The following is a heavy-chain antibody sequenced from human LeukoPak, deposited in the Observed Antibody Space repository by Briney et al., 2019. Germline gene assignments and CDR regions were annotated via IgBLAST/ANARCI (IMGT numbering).Heavy chain of an antibody. CDR1: GFTFSSYA. V-gene: IGHV3-30*04. Sequence: GGSLRLSCAASGFTFSSYAMHWVRQAPGKGLEWVAVISYDGSNKYYADSVKGRFTISRDNSKNTLYLQMTSLTAEDTAVSYGASGRWEYSGYDLAPPIREFDYCGQGTLVTVSS. J-gene: IGHJ4*02. CDR3: ASGRWEYSGYDLAPPIREFDY. CDR2: ISYDGSNK. D-gene: IGHD5-12*01.